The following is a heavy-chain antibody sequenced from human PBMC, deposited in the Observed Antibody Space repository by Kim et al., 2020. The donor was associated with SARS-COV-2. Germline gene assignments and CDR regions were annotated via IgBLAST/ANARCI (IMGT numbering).Heavy chain of an antibody. CDR3: AKDRARVVAAPLDY. CDR2: ISYDGSNK. V-gene: IGHV3-30*18. J-gene: IGHJ4*02. CDR1: GFTFSSYG. D-gene: IGHD2-15*01. Sequence: GGSLRLSCAASGFTFSSYGMHWVRQAPGKGLEWVAVISYDGSNKYYADSVKGRFTISRDNSKNTLYLQMNSLRAEDTAVYYCAKDRARVVAAPLDYWGQGTLVTVSS.